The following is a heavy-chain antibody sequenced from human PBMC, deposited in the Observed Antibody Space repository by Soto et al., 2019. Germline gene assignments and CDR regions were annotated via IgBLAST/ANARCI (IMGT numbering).Heavy chain of an antibody. J-gene: IGHJ4*02. CDR1: GFTFSSYW. CDR3: ARDASKQWLVGYYFDY. D-gene: IGHD6-19*01. V-gene: IGHV3-7*03. CDR2: IKQDGSEK. Sequence: EVQLVESGGGLVQPGGSLRLSCAASGFTFSSYWMSWVRQAPGKGLEWVANIKQDGSEKYYVDSVKGRFTISRDNAKNSLYLQMNSLRAEDTAVYYCARDASKQWLVGYYFDYWGQGTLVTVSS.